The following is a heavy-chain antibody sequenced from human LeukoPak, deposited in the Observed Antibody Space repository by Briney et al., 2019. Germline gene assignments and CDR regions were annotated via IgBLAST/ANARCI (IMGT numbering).Heavy chain of an antibody. Sequence: SETLSLTCTVSGDSISTTYWSWIRQSPGKGLEWIGYVSHTGSPDYSPSLKSRVTISADTSKNKIFLILASATAADTAVYYCARQPDVAVAGYYWYFDFWGRGTLVTVSS. J-gene: IGHJ2*01. CDR1: GDSISTTY. CDR3: ARQPDVAVAGYYWYFDF. V-gene: IGHV4-59*01. CDR2: VSHTGSP. D-gene: IGHD6-19*01.